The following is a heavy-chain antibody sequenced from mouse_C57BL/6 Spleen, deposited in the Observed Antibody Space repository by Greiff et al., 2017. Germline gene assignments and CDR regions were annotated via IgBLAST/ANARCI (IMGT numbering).Heavy chain of an antibody. CDR3: TLYSNYPGDY. D-gene: IGHD2-5*01. V-gene: IGHV14-4*01. J-gene: IGHJ4*01. CDR2: IDPENGDT. Sequence: VHVKQSGAELVRPGASVKLSCTASGFNIKDDYMHWVKQRPEQGLEWIGWIDPENGDTEYASKFQGKATITADTSSNTAYLQLSSLTSEDTAVYYCTLYSNYPGDYWGQGTSVTVSS. CDR1: GFNIKDDY.